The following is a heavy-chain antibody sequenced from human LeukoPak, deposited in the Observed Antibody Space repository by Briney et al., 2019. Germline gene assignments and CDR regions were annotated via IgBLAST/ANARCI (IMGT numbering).Heavy chain of an antibody. Sequence: SETLSLTCTVSGGSISPYYWAWIRQPPGKGLDWIGFIYSSGSTNYNPSLKSRVTISVDTSKNQFSLKLSSLTAADTAVYYCAREGWYYDSSGRLRGYFDYWGQGTLVTVSS. CDR1: GGSISPYY. D-gene: IGHD3-22*01. J-gene: IGHJ4*02. CDR2: IYSSGST. CDR3: AREGWYYDSSGRLRGYFDY. V-gene: IGHV4-59*01.